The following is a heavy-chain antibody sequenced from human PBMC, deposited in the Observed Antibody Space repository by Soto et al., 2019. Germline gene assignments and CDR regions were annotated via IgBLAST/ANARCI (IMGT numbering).Heavy chain of an antibody. CDR3: TIDYYDSSGYYPNDAFDI. CDR1: GFTFGDYA. J-gene: IGHJ3*02. V-gene: IGHV3-49*03. Sequence: GGSLRLSCTASGFTFGDYAMSWFRQAPGKGLEWVGFIRSKAYGGTTEYAASVKGRFTISRDDSKSIAYLQMNSLKTEDTAVFYCTIDYYDSSGYYPNDAFDIWGQGTMVTGSS. CDR2: IRSKAYGGTT. D-gene: IGHD3-22*01.